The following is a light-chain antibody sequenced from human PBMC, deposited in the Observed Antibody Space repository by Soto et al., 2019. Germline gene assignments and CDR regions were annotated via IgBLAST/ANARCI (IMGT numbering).Light chain of an antibody. CDR1: QSVSSY. Sequence: EIVLTQSPATLSLSPGERATLSCRSSQSVSSYLAWYQQKPGQAPRLLIYDASNRATGIPARFSGSGSGTDFTLTISSLEPEDFSVYYCQQRSNWLWTFGPGTKVDSK. J-gene: IGKJ3*01. CDR2: DAS. CDR3: QQRSNWLWT. V-gene: IGKV3-11*01.